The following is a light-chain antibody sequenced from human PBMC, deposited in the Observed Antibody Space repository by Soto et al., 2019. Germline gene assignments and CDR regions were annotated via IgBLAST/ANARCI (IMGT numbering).Light chain of an antibody. CDR3: QSYDDWHFS. J-gene: IGKJ2*01. CDR1: ESLFGF. CDR2: GVS. Sequence: EIVMTQSPATLSVSPGERVTLSCRASESLFGFLAWYHNKPGQAPRLLIYGVSTKATGVPARFSGSGSATDFTLTITSLQSDDCAVYYSQSYDDWHFSFGQGTKLEI. V-gene: IGKV3-15*01.